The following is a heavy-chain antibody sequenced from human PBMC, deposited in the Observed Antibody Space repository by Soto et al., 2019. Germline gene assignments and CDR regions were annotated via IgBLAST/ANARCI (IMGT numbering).Heavy chain of an antibody. CDR2: ISAYNGNT. V-gene: IGHV1-18*04. CDR1: GYTFTSYG. CDR3: AREAYYYDSSGYSYYFDY. J-gene: IGHJ4*02. D-gene: IGHD3-22*01. Sequence: ASVKVSCKASGYTFTSYGISWVRQAPGQGLEWMGWISAYNGNTNYAQKLQGRATMTTDTSTSTAYMELRSLRSDDTAVYYCAREAYYYDSSGYSYYFDYWGQGTLVTVSS.